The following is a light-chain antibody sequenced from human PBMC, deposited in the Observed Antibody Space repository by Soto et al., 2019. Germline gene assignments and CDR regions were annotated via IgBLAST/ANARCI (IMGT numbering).Light chain of an antibody. CDR3: QQYNSPFT. Sequence: DIQMTQSPSTLSASVGDRVTITCRASQSISSWLAWYQQKPGKAPKLLIYDASSLESGVPSRFSGSGSGIEFTLTISSLQPDDFATYYCQQYNSPFTFGPGTKGDIK. CDR2: DAS. V-gene: IGKV1-5*01. J-gene: IGKJ3*01. CDR1: QSISSW.